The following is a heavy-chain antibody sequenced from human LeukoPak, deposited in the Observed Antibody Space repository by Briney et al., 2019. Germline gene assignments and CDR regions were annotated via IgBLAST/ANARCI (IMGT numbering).Heavy chain of an antibody. Sequence: SETLSLTCTVSGYSISSGYYWGWIRQPPGKGLEWIGSIYHSGSTYYNPSLKSRVTISVDTSKNQFSLKLSSVTAADTAVYYCARDDGYSYGSGQGYWGQGTLVTVSS. CDR3: ARDDGYSYGSGQGY. J-gene: IGHJ4*02. V-gene: IGHV4-38-2*02. CDR1: GYSISSGYY. CDR2: IYHSGST. D-gene: IGHD5-18*01.